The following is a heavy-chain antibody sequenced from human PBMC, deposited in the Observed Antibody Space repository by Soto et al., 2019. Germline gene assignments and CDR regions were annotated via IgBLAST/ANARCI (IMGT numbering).Heavy chain of an antibody. Sequence: SETLSLTCTVSGGSMSGYSWSWIRQPPGRGLEWIGHISNSGTANYSPSLKSRLTMSVDTSKNQISLKVTSVTAADTAVYYCASSGAGSGDYWGQGVLVTVSS. V-gene: IGHV4-59*01. J-gene: IGHJ4*02. CDR1: GGSMSGYS. D-gene: IGHD3-10*01. CDR3: ASSGAGSGDY. CDR2: ISNSGTA.